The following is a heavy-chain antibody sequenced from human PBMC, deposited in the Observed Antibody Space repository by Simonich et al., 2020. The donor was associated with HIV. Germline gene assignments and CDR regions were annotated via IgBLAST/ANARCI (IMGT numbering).Heavy chain of an antibody. J-gene: IGHJ4*02. CDR1: GGSFSGYY. V-gene: IGHV4-34*01. Sequence: QVQLQQWGAGLLKPSETLSLTCAVYGGSFSGYYWTWIRQPPGKGLEWIGEINNSGRPNYNPSLKSRVTISVDTSKNQFSLKLSSVTAADTAVYYCARGFYQRLYYFDYWGQGTLVTVSS. D-gene: IGHD2-2*01. CDR3: ARGFYQRLYYFDY. CDR2: INNSGRP.